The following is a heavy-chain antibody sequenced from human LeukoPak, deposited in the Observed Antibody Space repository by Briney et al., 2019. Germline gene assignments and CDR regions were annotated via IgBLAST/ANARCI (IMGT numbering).Heavy chain of an antibody. V-gene: IGHV1-2*04. CDR1: GYTFTGYY. D-gene: IGHD6-13*01. J-gene: IGHJ5*02. CDR3: ARGAAAVTGDPRNWFDP. Sequence: ASVKVSCKASGYTFTGYYMHWVRQPPGQGLEWMGWINPNSGGTNYAQKFQGWVTITRDTSISTAYMELSRLRSDDTAVYCCARGAAAVTGDPRNWFDPWGQGTLVTVSS. CDR2: INPNSGGT.